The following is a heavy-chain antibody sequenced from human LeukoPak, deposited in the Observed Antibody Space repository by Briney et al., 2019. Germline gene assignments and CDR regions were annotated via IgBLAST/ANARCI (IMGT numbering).Heavy chain of an antibody. Sequence: GESLKISCKGSGYSFSTYWIAWVRQMPGKGLEWMGIIYPGDSDTRYSPSFQGQVTISADKSISTAYLQWSSLKASDTAMYHCARLGHDILTGCRYWGQGTLVTVSS. CDR3: ARLGHDILTGCRY. CDR1: GYSFSTYW. V-gene: IGHV5-51*01. CDR2: IYPGDSDT. J-gene: IGHJ4*02. D-gene: IGHD3-9*01.